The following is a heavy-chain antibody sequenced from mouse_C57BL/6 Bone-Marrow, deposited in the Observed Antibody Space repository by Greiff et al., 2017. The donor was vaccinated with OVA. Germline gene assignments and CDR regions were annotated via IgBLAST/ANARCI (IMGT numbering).Heavy chain of an antibody. J-gene: IGHJ2*01. V-gene: IGHV5-16*01. D-gene: IGHD2-4*01. CDR2: INYDGSST. CDR3: ARGGIYYDYDGYFDY. CDR1: GFTFSDYY. Sequence: EVKLVESEGGLVQPGSSMKLSCTASGFTFSDYYMAWVRQVPEKGLEWVANINYDGSSTYYLDSLKSRFIISRDNAKNILYLQMSSLKSEDTATYYCARGGIYYDYDGYFDYWGQGTTLTVSS.